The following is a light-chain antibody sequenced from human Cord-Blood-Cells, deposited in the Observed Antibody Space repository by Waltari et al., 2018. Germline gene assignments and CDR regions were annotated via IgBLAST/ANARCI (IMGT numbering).Light chain of an antibody. CDR3: CSYAGSSTFVV. Sequence: QSALTQPASVSGSPGQSITISCTGTSSDVGSYNLVSWYKQHPGNDPKLMIYEGRKRPSGVSNRFSGSKSGNTASLTISGLQAEDEADYYCCSYAGSSTFVVFGGGTKLTVL. CDR1: SSDVGSYNL. J-gene: IGLJ2*01. CDR2: EGR. V-gene: IGLV2-23*03.